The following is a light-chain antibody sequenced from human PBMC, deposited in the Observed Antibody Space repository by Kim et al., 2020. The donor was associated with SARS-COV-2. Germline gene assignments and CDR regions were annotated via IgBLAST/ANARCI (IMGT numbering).Light chain of an antibody. V-gene: IGLV2-14*02. CDR2: EVS. CDR1: SSDVGSYNL. J-gene: IGLJ1*01. Sequence: PEQSITISCTGPSSDVGSYNLVSWYQQQPGKAPKLMIYEVSKRPSGVSNRFSGSKSGNTASQSVSGLQAEDEADYYCSSYTGSAYVFGTGTKVTVL. CDR3: SSYTGSAYV.